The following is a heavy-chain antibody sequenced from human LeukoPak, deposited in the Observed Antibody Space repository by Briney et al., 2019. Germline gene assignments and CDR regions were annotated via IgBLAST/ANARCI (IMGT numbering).Heavy chain of an antibody. CDR3: ARDYYDSSGYPTGFDY. J-gene: IGHJ4*02. CDR2: INPSGGST. D-gene: IGHD3-22*01. V-gene: IGHV1-46*01. Sequence: ASVKVSCKASGYTFTSYYMHWVRQAPGQGLEWMGIINPSGGSTSYAQKFQGRVTMTRDTSTSTVYMELGSLGSEDTAVYYCARDYYDSSGYPTGFDYWGQGTLVTVSS. CDR1: GYTFTSYY.